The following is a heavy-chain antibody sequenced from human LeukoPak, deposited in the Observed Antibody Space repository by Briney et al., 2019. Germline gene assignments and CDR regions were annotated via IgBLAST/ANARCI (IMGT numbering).Heavy chain of an antibody. CDR2: ISYDGSNK. Sequence: QSGGSLRLSCAASGFTFSSYGMYWVRQAPGKGLEWVAVISYDGSNKYYADSVKGRFTISRDNSKNTLYLQMNSLRAEDTAVYYCAKILSDTVTADYWGQGTLVTVSS. J-gene: IGHJ4*02. D-gene: IGHD4-11*01. CDR1: GFTFSSYG. V-gene: IGHV3-30*18. CDR3: AKILSDTVTADY.